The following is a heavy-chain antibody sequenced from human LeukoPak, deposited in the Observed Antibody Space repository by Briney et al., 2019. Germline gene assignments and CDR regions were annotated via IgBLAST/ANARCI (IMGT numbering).Heavy chain of an antibody. D-gene: IGHD3-10*01. Sequence: SETLSLTCAVYGGSFSGYYWSWIRQPPGKGLEWIGEINHSGSTNYNPSLKSRVSISVDTSKNQFSLKLSSVTAADTAVYYCARTRGLWFGELFNYYYYYYMDVWGKGTTVTVSS. V-gene: IGHV4-34*01. CDR2: INHSGST. CDR3: ARTRGLWFGELFNYYYYYYMDV. CDR1: GGSFSGYY. J-gene: IGHJ6*03.